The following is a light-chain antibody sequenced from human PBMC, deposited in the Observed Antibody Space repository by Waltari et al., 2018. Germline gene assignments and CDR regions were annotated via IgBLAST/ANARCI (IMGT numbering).Light chain of an antibody. CDR2: DVS. CDR1: SSDVGGYNY. V-gene: IGLV2-14*03. CDR3: SSYICSSTLEL. J-gene: IGLJ2*01. Sequence: QSALTQPASVSGSPGKSITSSCTGTSSDVGGYNYVSWYQQHPGKAPKLMIYDVSNRPSGVSNRFSGSKSGNTASLTISGLQAEDEADYYCSSYICSSTLELFGGGTSLTVL.